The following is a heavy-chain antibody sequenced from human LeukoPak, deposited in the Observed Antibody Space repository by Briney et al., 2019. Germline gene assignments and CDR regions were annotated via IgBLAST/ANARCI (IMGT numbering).Heavy chain of an antibody. V-gene: IGHV3-23*01. CDR1: GFTFSSYA. Sequence: GGSLRLPCAASGFTFSSYAMNWVRQAPGKGLEWVSAICSNDNNTYYANSVKGRFTISGDNSKNTLSLQLNSLRAEDTAVYYCAKGTSSSCYSAPNYWGQGTLVTVSS. D-gene: IGHD2-15*01. J-gene: IGHJ4*02. CDR3: AKGTSSSCYSAPNY. CDR2: ICSNDNNT.